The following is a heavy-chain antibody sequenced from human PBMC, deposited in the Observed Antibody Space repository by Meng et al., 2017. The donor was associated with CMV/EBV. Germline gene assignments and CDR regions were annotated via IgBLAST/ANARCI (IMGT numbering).Heavy chain of an antibody. CDR2: IYYSGST. J-gene: IGHJ3*02. CDR3: ARAREGEYYEFWSGYYGAGRHDAFDI. V-gene: IGHV4-59*01. D-gene: IGHD3-3*01. Sequence: SETLSLTCTVSGGSISSDYWSWIRQPPGKGLEWIGYIYYSGSTNYNPSLKSRVTRSVDTSKNQFSLKLSSVTAADTAVYYCARAREGEYYEFWSGYYGAGRHDAFDIWGQGTMVTVSS. CDR1: GGSISSDY.